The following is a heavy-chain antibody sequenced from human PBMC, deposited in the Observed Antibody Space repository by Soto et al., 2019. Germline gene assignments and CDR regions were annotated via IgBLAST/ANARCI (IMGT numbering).Heavy chain of an antibody. CDR1: GDSVSSNSAA. V-gene: IGHV6-1*01. D-gene: IGHD6-6*01. Sequence: KQSQTLSLTCAISGDSVSSNSAAWNWIRQSPSRGLEWLGRTYYRSKWYNDYAVSVKSRITINPDTSKNQFSLQLNSVTPEDTAVYYCASQQLVRKGLPFDIWGQGTMVTVSS. J-gene: IGHJ3*02. CDR3: ASQQLVRKGLPFDI. CDR2: TYYRSKWYN.